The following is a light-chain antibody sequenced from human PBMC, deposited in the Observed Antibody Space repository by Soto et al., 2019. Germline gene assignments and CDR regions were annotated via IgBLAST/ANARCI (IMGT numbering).Light chain of an antibody. CDR3: QQYNSYSPLT. CDR1: QSISSW. CDR2: DAS. J-gene: IGKJ4*01. Sequence: IQMTQSPSTLSASVGDRVTITLRAIQSISSWLAWYQQKPGKAPKLLIYDASSLESGVPSRLSGSGSGTEFTLTISSLQPDDFATYYCQQYNSYSPLTFGGGTKVDIK. V-gene: IGKV1-5*01.